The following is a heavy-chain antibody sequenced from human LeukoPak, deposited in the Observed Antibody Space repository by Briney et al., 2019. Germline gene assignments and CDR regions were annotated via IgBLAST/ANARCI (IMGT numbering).Heavy chain of an antibody. J-gene: IGHJ4*02. D-gene: IGHD6-19*01. CDR2: IYPGDSDT. CDR3: ARSGYSSGWYVDYFDY. CDR1: GYSFTSYW. Sequence: GESLKISCKGSGYSFTSYWIGWVRPLPGKGLEWMGIIYPGDSDTRYSPSFQGQVTISADKSISTAYLQWSSLKASDTAMYYCARSGYSSGWYVDYFDYWGQGTLVTVSS. V-gene: IGHV5-51*01.